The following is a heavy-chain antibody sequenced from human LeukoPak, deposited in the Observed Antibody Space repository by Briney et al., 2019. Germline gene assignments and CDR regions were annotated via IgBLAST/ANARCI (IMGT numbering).Heavy chain of an antibody. D-gene: IGHD4-17*01. CDR2: IYYSGST. Sequence: SETLSLTCTASGGSISSGGYYWSWIRQHPGKGLEWIGYIYYSGSTYYNPSLKSRVTISVDTSKNQFSLKLSSVTAADTAVYYCASLPRQITVTTLYFDYWGQGTLVTVSS. J-gene: IGHJ4*02. CDR3: ASLPRQITVTTLYFDY. CDR1: GGSISSGGYY. V-gene: IGHV4-31*03.